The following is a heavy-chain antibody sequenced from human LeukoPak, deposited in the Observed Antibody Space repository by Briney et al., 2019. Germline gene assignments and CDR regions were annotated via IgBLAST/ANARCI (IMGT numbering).Heavy chain of an antibody. CDR2: INHSGST. CDR1: GGSFSGYY. J-gene: IGHJ4*02. Sequence: PSETLSLTCAVYGGSFSGYYWSWIRQPPGKGLEWIGEINHSGSTNYNPSLRSRVTISVDTSKNQFSLKLSSVTAAGTAVYYCARGRGPVFDYWGQGTLVTVSS. V-gene: IGHV4-34*01. CDR3: ARGRGPVFDY.